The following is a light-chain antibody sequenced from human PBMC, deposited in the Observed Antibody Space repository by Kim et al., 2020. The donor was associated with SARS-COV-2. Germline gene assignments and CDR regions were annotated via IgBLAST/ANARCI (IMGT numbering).Light chain of an antibody. CDR1: QSISSW. CDR2: DVS. Sequence: SASVVARVTTTCRASQSISSWLAWYQQKPGKAPTLLIHDVSTLESGVPSRFSGSGSGTEFTLIISSLQPDDFATYYCQQYDTCWTFGQGTKVDIK. CDR3: QQYDTCWT. J-gene: IGKJ1*01. V-gene: IGKV1-5*01.